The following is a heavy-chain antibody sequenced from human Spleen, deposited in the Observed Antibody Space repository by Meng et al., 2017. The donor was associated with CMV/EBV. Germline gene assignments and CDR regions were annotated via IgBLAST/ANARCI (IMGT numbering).Heavy chain of an antibody. J-gene: IGHJ6*02. Sequence: SETLSLTCTVSGGSVSSGSYYWSWIRQPPGKGLEWIGYIYYSGSTNYNPSLKSRVTISVDTSKNQFSLKLSSVTAADTAVYYCARGQRDYYDSSGTPWDVWGQGTTVTVSS. V-gene: IGHV4-61*01. CDR3: ARGQRDYYDSSGTPWDV. CDR2: IYYSGST. D-gene: IGHD3-22*01. CDR1: GGSVSSGSYY.